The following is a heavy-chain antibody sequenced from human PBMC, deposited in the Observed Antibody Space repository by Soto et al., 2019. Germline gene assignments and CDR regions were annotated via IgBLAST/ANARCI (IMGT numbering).Heavy chain of an antibody. CDR1: GFTFSSYW. CDR3: ARVRYSSSSGYYYGMDV. D-gene: IGHD6-6*01. J-gene: IGHJ6*02. V-gene: IGHV3-7*05. Sequence: GGSLRLSCAASGFTFSSYWMSWVRQAPGKGLEWVANIKQDGSEKYYVDSVKGRFTISRDNAKNSLYLQMNSLRAEDTAVYYCARVRYSSSSGYYYGMDVWGQGTTVTVSS. CDR2: IKQDGSEK.